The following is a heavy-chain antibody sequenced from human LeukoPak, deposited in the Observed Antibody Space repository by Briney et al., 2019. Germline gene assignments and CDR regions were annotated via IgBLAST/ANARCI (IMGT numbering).Heavy chain of an antibody. J-gene: IGHJ4*02. Sequence: SQTLSLTCAISGDRVSSNSAAWNWIRQSPSRGLEWLGRTYYRSKWYNDYAVSVKSRITINPDTSKNQFSLQLNSVTPEDTAVYYCARDRYYYGSGSSYYFDYWGQGTLVTVSS. CDR1: GDRVSSNSAA. V-gene: IGHV6-1*01. CDR3: ARDRYYYGSGSSYYFDY. D-gene: IGHD3-10*01. CDR2: TYYRSKWYN.